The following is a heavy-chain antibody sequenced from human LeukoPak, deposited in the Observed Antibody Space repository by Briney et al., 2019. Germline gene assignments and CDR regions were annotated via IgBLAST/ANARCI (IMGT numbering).Heavy chain of an antibody. CDR1: RFTFNSLA. J-gene: IGHJ4*02. V-gene: IGHV3-23*01. CDR2: ISGSGGDT. D-gene: IGHD4-17*01. CDR3: AKDIGATVTTIDY. Sequence: GGSLRLSCAAPRFTFNSLAISWGRHAPRKGLGWVSGISGSGGDTDYADSVKGRFTISRDNSKNTLYLQMNSLRAEDTAVYYCAKDIGATVTTIDYWGQGTLVTVSS.